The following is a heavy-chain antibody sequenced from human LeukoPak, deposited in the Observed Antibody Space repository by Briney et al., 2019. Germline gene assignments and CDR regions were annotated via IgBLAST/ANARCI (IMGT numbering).Heavy chain of an antibody. Sequence: SQTLSLTCAISGDSVSSNSAAWNWIRQSPSRGLEWLGRTYYRSKWYNDYAVSVKSRITINPDTSKNQFSLQLNSVTPEDTAVYYCARVGGFGELMEDYYYGMDVWGQGTTVTVSS. D-gene: IGHD3-10*01. J-gene: IGHJ6*02. CDR1: GDSVSSNSAA. V-gene: IGHV6-1*01. CDR2: TYYRSKWYN. CDR3: ARVGGFGELMEDYYYGMDV.